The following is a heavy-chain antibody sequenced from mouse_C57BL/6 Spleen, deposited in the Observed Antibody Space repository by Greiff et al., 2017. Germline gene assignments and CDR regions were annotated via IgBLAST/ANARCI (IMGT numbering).Heavy chain of an antibody. CDR2: IYPGDGDT. D-gene: IGHD1-1*01. Sequence: QVQLKESGPELVKPGASVKISCKASGHAFSSSWMNWVKQRPGKGLEWIGRIYPGDGDTNYNGKFKGKATPTADKSSSTAYMQLSSLTSEDSAVYFCAPITTVVAHWGQGTLVTVSA. CDR1: GHAFSSSW. V-gene: IGHV1-82*01. CDR3: APITTVVAH. J-gene: IGHJ3*01.